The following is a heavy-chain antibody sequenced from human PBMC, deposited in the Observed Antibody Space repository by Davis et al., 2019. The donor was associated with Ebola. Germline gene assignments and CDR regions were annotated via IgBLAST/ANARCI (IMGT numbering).Heavy chain of an antibody. Sequence: ASVKVSCKASGYTFTSYYMHWVRQAPGQGLEWMGIINPSGGSTSYAQKFQGRVTITRNTSISTAYMELSSLRSEDTAVYYCARGSGAVWGWFDPWGQGTLVTVSS. CDR1: GYTFTSYY. J-gene: IGHJ5*02. CDR3: ARGSGAVWGWFDP. V-gene: IGHV1-46*01. CDR2: INPSGGST. D-gene: IGHD7-27*01.